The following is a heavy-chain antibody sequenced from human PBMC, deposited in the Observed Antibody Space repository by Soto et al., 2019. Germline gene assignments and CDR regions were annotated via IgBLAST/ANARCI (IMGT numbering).Heavy chain of an antibody. Sequence: EVQLLESGGGLVQPGGSLRLSCAASGFTFSSYAMNWVRQAPGKGLEWVSTISGSGDSTYYADSVKGRFTISRDNSKNTLYLPMNSLRAEDTAVYYCAKRGSGTYYIDWGQGTLVTVSS. CDR1: GFTFSSYA. CDR3: AKRGSGTYYID. D-gene: IGHD1-26*01. J-gene: IGHJ4*02. V-gene: IGHV3-23*01. CDR2: ISGSGDST.